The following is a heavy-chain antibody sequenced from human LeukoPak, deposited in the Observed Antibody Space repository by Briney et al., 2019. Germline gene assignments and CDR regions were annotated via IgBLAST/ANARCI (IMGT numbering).Heavy chain of an antibody. J-gene: IGHJ4*02. Sequence: PSETLSLTCTVSGGSISSSSYYWGWIRQPPGKGLEWIGSIYYSGSTYYNPSLKSRVTISVDTSKNQFSLKLSSVTAADTAVYHCARLRPIAAAADYWGQGTLVTVSS. CDR2: IYYSGST. V-gene: IGHV4-39*01. CDR3: ARLRPIAAAADY. CDR1: GGSISSSSYY. D-gene: IGHD6-13*01.